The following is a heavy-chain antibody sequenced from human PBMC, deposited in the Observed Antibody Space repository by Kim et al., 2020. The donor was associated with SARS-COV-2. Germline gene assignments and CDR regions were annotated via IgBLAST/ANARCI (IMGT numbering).Heavy chain of an antibody. J-gene: IGHJ6*03. CDR2: IIPILGIA. D-gene: IGHD1-7*01. V-gene: IGHV1-69*04. CDR1: GGTFSSYA. CDR3: ARSWHYVSYYYYYMGV. Sequence: SVKVSCKASGGTFSSYAISWVRQAPGQGLEWMGRIIPILGIANYAQKFQGRVTITADKSTSTAYMELSSLRSENTAVYYCARSWHYVSYYYYYMGVWGTGTTVTVSS.